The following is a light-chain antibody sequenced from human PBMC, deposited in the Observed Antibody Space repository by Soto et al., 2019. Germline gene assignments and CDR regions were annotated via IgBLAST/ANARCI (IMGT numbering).Light chain of an antibody. V-gene: IGKV3-20*01. J-gene: IGKJ5*01. Sequence: IVLTQSPATLSLSPGQRATLSCRASQSVTTCLAWYQHKPGQPPTLLIYGASNRASGVPVRFSGSGSGTDFTLTITRLEPEDFALYICQQYGASPSTFGLGTRLEIK. CDR1: QSVTTC. CDR2: GAS. CDR3: QQYGASPST.